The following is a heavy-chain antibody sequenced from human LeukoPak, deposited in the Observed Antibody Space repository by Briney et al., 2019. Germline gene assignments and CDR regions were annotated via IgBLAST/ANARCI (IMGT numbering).Heavy chain of an antibody. CDR2: IFSSGST. V-gene: IGHV4-59*08. Sequence: SETLSLTCTVSGGSISGYYWSWIRQPPGRGLEWIGYIFSSGSTNYNPSLKSRVTISEDTSVNQFSLKLSSVTAADTAVYYCARHYYDRSDSYSFDYWGQGTLVTVSS. CDR3: ARHYYDRSDSYSFDY. CDR1: GGSISGYY. J-gene: IGHJ4*02. D-gene: IGHD3-22*01.